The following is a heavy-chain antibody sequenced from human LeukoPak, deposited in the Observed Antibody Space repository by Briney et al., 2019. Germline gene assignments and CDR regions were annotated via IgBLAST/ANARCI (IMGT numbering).Heavy chain of an antibody. D-gene: IGHD3-22*01. CDR3: AKDRGRRYYYDSSGYSDY. J-gene: IGHJ4*02. V-gene: IGHV3-23*01. CDR1: GFTFSSYA. CDR2: ISGSGGST. Sequence: GGSLRLSCAASGFTFSSYAMSWVRQAPGKGLEWVSAISGSGGSTYYADSVKGRFTISRDNSKNTLYLQMNSLRAEDTAVYYCAKDRGRRYYYDSSGYSDYWGQGTLVTVSP.